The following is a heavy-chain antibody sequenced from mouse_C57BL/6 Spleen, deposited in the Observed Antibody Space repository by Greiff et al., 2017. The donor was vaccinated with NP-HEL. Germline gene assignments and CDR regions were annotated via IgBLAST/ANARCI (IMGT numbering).Heavy chain of an antibody. CDR2: IDPSDSYT. Sequence: QVQLQQPGAELVRPGTSVKLSCKASGYTFTSYWMHWVKQRPGQGLEWIGVIDPSDSYTNYNQKFKGKATLTVDTSSSTAYMQLSSLTSEDSAVYYCARGNWVYAMDYWGQGTSVTVSS. V-gene: IGHV1-59*01. CDR3: ARGNWVYAMDY. J-gene: IGHJ4*01. CDR1: GYTFTSYW. D-gene: IGHD4-1*01.